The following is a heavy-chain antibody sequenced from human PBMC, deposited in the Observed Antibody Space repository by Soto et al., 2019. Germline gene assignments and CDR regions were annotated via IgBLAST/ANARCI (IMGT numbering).Heavy chain of an antibody. CDR3: ARDRRLATITPNSYYFDY. CDR1: GGSISSGGYY. V-gene: IGHV4-31*03. J-gene: IGHJ4*02. CDR2: IYYSGST. Sequence: SETLSLTCTVSGGSISSGGYYWSWIRQHPGKGLEWIGYIYYSGSTYYNPSLKSRVTISVDTSKNQFSLKLSSVTAADTAVYYCARDRRLATITPNSYYFDYWGQGTLVTVS. D-gene: IGHD5-12*01.